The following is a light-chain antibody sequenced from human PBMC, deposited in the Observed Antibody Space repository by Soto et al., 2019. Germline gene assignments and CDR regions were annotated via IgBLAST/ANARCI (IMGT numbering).Light chain of an antibody. J-gene: IGKJ2*01. V-gene: IGKV1-5*03. CDR2: KAS. CDR3: QQYNSYPYT. Sequence: DIQMTQSPSSLSASVGDRVTITCRASQSISSWLAWYQQKPGKAPKLLIYKASSLESGVPLRFSGSGSGTEFTLTISSLQPDDFATYYCQQYNSYPYTLGQGTKVDNK. CDR1: QSISSW.